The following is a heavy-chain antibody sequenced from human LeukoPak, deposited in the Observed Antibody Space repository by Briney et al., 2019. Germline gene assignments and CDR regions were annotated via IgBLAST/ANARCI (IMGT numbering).Heavy chain of an antibody. CDR3: ARDLAKGRYFDY. J-gene: IGHJ4*02. V-gene: IGHV3-23*01. CDR2: ISGTGDNT. Sequence: GGSLRLSCAASGITFSSYSMSWVRQAPGSGQEWVSTISGTGDNTYYADSVKGRFTISRDNSKNTLFLQMNSLRAEDSGVYYCARDLAKGRYFDYWGQGTLVTVSS. CDR1: GITFSSYS. D-gene: IGHD1-26*01.